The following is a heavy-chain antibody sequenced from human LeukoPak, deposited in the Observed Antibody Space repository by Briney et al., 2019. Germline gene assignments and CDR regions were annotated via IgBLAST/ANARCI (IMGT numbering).Heavy chain of an antibody. D-gene: IGHD3-10*01. J-gene: IGHJ4*02. CDR2: ISYDGGKR. CDR1: GLNFMTYG. V-gene: IGHV3-30*18. CDR3: AKGLRWFGDFYFNFFDY. Sequence: GGSLRLSCAASGLNFMTYGMHWVRQAPGKGLEWVAFISYDGGKRFFGESVKGRFTIARDNSENTVSLQMNTLKTEDTAVYYCAKGLRWFGDFYFNFFDYWGQGILVTVSS.